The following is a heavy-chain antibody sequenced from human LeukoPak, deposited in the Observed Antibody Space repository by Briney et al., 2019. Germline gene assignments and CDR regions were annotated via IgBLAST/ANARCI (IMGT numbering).Heavy chain of an antibody. CDR3: AKGGYFSYDM. CDR1: GFTFSTYD. Sequence: GGSLRLSCAASGFTFSTYDMSWVRQTPGKGPEWVSAIRGTHAGRQGTTYYADSVKGRFTISRDDFKNTLYLQMHSLRAEDTAIYFCAKGGYFSYDMWGQGTKVTVSP. V-gene: IGHV3-23*01. CDR2: IRGTHAGRQGTT. D-gene: IGHD5-18*01. J-gene: IGHJ3*02.